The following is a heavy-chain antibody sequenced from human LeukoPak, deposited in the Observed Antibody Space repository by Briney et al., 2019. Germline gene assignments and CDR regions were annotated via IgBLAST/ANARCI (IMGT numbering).Heavy chain of an antibody. J-gene: IGHJ4*02. Sequence: SETLSLTCAVYGGSFSGYYWSWIRQPPGKGLEWIGEINHSGSTNYNPSLKSRVTISVDTSKNQFFLKLSSVTAADTAVYYCARGDGYNYVVDYWGQGTLVTVSS. CDR2: INHSGST. D-gene: IGHD5-24*01. CDR1: GGSFSGYY. V-gene: IGHV4-34*01. CDR3: ARGDGYNYVVDY.